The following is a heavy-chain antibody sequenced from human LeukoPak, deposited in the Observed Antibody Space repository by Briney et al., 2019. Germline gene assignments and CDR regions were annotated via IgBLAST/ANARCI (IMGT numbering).Heavy chain of an antibody. J-gene: IGHJ3*02. D-gene: IGHD3-9*01. CDR1: GYTFTGYY. CDR2: INPNSGGT. Sequence: ASVNVSCKASGYTFTGYYMHWVRQAPGQGLEWMGWINPNSGGTNYAQKFQGRATMTGDTSISTAYMELSRLRSDDTAVYYCAFILTGYYTRGSDAFDIWGQGTMVTVSS. CDR3: AFILTGYYTRGSDAFDI. V-gene: IGHV1-2*02.